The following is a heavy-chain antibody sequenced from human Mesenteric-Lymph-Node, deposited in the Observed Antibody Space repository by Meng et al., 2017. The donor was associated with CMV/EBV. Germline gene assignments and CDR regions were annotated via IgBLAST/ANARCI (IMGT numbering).Heavy chain of an antibody. J-gene: IGHJ4*02. Sequence: SETLSLTCTVSGGSISNSSYYWGWIRQPPGKGLEWIGSIYYSGSTYYNPSLKSRVTISVDTSKNQFSLKLSSVTAADTAVYYCARDGVNYDYVWGSYRSQYYFDYWGQGTLVTVPQ. CDR3: ARDGVNYDYVWGSYRSQYYFDY. D-gene: IGHD3-16*02. CDR1: GGSISNSSYY. CDR2: IYYSGST. V-gene: IGHV4-39*07.